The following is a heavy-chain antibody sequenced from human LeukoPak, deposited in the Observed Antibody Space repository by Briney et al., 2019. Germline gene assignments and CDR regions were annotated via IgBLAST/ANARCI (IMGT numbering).Heavy chain of an antibody. D-gene: IGHD6-13*01. Sequence: SETLSLTCTVSGGSISSGGYYWSWIRQHPGKGLEWIGYIYYSGSTYYNPSLKSRVTISVDTSKNQFSLKLSSVTAADTAVYYCARDWGIAADAFDIWGQGTMVTVSS. CDR1: GGSISSGGYY. CDR3: ARDWGIAADAFDI. CDR2: IYYSGST. J-gene: IGHJ3*02. V-gene: IGHV4-31*03.